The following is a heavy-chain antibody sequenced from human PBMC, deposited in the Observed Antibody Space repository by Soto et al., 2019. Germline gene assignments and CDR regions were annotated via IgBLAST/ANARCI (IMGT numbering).Heavy chain of an antibody. Sequence: GGSLRLSCAASGFTFDDYTMHWVRQAPGKGLEWVSLISWDGGSTYYADSVKGRFTISRDNSKNSLYLQMNSLRTEDTALYYCAKDNYPYSSAGRDAFDIWGQGTIVTVSS. CDR2: ISWDGGST. CDR3: AKDNYPYSSAGRDAFDI. D-gene: IGHD6-19*01. CDR1: GFTFDDYT. V-gene: IGHV3-43*01. J-gene: IGHJ3*02.